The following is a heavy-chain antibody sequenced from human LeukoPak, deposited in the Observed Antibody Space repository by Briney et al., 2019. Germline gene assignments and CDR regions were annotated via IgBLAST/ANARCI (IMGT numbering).Heavy chain of an antibody. CDR3: ARDKGGLRFSWFDP. J-gene: IGHJ5*02. V-gene: IGHV4-59*01. D-gene: IGHD5-12*01. CDR2: IYYSGST. Sequence: PSETLSLTCTVSGGSISSYYWSWIRQPPGKGLEWIGHIYYSGSTNYNPSLKSRVTISVDTSKNQFSLKLSSVTAADTAVYYCARDKGGLRFSWFDPWGQGTLVTVSS. CDR1: GGSISSYY.